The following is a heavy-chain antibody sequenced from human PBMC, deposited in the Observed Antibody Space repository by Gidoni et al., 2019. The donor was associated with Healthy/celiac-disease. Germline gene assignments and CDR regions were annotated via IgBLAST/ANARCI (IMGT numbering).Heavy chain of an antibody. D-gene: IGHD5-12*01. V-gene: IGHV3-23*01. CDR2: ISGSGGST. CDR1: GFPFSSYA. Sequence: EVQLLESGGGLVQPGGSLILSCAASGFPFSSYAMSWVRQAPGKGLEWVSAISGSGGSTYYADSVKGRFTISRDNSKNTLYLQMNSLRAEDTAVYYCAKDSVATITFEDYWGQGTLVTVSS. CDR3: AKDSVATITFEDY. J-gene: IGHJ4*02.